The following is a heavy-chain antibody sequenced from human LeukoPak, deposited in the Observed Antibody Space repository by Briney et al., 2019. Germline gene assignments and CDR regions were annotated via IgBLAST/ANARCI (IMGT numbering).Heavy chain of an antibody. V-gene: IGHV4-61*01. D-gene: IGHD3-22*01. J-gene: IGHJ5*02. CDR1: GGSVSRGSYY. CDR2: IYYSGST. CDR3: ARHIYDSSGYYQNWFDP. Sequence: SETLSLTCTVSGGSVSRGSYYWSWIRQPPGKGLEWIGYIYYSGSTNYNPSLKSRVTISVDTSKNQFSLKLSSVTAADTAVYYCARHIYDSSGYYQNWFDPWGQGALVTVSS.